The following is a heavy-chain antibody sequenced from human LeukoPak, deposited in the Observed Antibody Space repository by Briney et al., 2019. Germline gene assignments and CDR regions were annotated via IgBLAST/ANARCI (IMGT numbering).Heavy chain of an antibody. V-gene: IGHV3-48*01. Sequence: GSLRLSCAASGLTISSYSMNWVRQAPGKGLQWVSYISSSSSTIYYADSVKGRFTISRDNAKNSLYLQMNSLRAEDTAVYYCAKDPVVAARPGWFDPWGQGTLVTVSS. J-gene: IGHJ5*02. CDR3: AKDPVVAARPGWFDP. CDR2: ISSSSSTI. CDR1: GLTISSYS. D-gene: IGHD6-6*01.